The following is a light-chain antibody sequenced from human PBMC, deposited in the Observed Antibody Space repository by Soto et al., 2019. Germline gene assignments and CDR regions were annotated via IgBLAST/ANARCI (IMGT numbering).Light chain of an antibody. CDR2: RAS. V-gene: IGKV1-39*01. Sequence: DIQMTQSPSSLSASVGDRVTISCRASQIISTYLNWYQQKPGTAPRLLISRASSVKSGVPPRLSGSGSGRDFTLTISSLRPEDIATYFWQQSYTSPPWTFGQGTKVEVK. CDR1: QIISTY. CDR3: QQSYTSPPWT. J-gene: IGKJ1*01.